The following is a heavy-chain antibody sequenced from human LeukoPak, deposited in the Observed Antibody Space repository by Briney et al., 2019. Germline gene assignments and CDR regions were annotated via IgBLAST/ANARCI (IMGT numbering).Heavy chain of an antibody. CDR2: INPNNGGT. D-gene: IGHD2-2*01. V-gene: IGHV1-2*02. CDR3: ARGRGSTSSNFDY. J-gene: IGHJ4*02. Sequence: ASLNVSPKPSGYTLTVYYMHGVRQTPGQRLGSMGWINPNNGGTNNTQKFKGRVTMTRDTSISTAYMELSGLTSDDTAVYYGARGRGSTSSNFDYWGQGALVTVSS. CDR1: GYTLTVYY.